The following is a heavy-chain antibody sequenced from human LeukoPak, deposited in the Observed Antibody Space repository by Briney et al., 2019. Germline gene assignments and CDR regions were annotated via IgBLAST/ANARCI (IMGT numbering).Heavy chain of an antibody. Sequence: PGGSLRLSCAASGFTFNTYTMNWVRQAPGKGLEWVSYISGSSGIIDYADSVRGRFTISRDNAKNSLYLQMNSLGAEDTAVYYCAKGLDIVVPYYAMDVWGQGTTVTVSS. CDR2: ISGSSGII. V-gene: IGHV3-48*01. J-gene: IGHJ6*02. CDR1: GFTFNTYT. CDR3: AKGLDIVVPYYAMDV. D-gene: IGHD2-2*01.